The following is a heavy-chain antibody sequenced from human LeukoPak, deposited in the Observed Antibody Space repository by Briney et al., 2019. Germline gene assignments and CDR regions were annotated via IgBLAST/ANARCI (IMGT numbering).Heavy chain of an antibody. J-gene: IGHJ4*02. D-gene: IGHD5-18*01. CDR2: ISGSGGST. CDR3: AKARTAMADFDY. Sequence: GGSLRLSCAASGFIFSSYSMNWVRQAPGKGLEWVSAISGSGGSTYYADSVKGRFTISRDNSKNTLYLQMNSLRAEDTAVYYYAKARTAMADFDYWGQGTLVTVSS. CDR1: GFIFSSYS. V-gene: IGHV3-23*01.